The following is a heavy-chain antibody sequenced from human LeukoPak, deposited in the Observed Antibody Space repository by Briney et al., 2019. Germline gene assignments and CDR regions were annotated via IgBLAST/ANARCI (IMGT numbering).Heavy chain of an antibody. V-gene: IGHV3-53*01. CDR3: ARDSNGPAF. CDR2: IYSDGGT. D-gene: IGHD6-19*01. CDR1: GFTVSNSY. Sequence: GGSLRLSCVASGFTVSNSYMSWVRQAPGKGLEWVSVIYSDGGTFYSDSVKGRFTISRDYSKSTLYLQMNSLRADDTAVYYCARDSNGPAFWGQGILVTVSS. J-gene: IGHJ4*02.